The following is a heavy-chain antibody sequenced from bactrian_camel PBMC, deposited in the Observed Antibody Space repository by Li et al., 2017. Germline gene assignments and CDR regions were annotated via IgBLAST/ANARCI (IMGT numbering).Heavy chain of an antibody. V-gene: IGHV3S40*01. J-gene: IGHJ4*01. CDR2: IYAGSVLT. Sequence: DVQLVESGGGLVQPGGSLRLSCAASGFPFTSYGMLWVRQAPGKGLEWVATIYAGSVLTAYIDSVKGRFTISRDNAKNTVYLQMNSLKSEDTALYYCATEWYWLPSQLGQGTQVTVS. CDR1: GFPFTSYG. D-gene: IGHD6*01.